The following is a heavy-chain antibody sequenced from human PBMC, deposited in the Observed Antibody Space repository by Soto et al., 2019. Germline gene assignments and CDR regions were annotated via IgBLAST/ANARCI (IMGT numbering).Heavy chain of an antibody. V-gene: IGHV1-46*01. CDR3: ARVMSVAATVFDY. CDR1: GYTFTTHS. J-gene: IGHJ4*02. Sequence: ASVKVSCKASGYTFTTHSMHWVRQAPGQGLEWMGMINPIGGSTDYEQKFQGRVTMTRDTSTSTVYMEVSSLRSEDTAVYYCARVMSVAATVFDYWGQGTPVTVSS. CDR2: INPIGGST. D-gene: IGHD6-19*01.